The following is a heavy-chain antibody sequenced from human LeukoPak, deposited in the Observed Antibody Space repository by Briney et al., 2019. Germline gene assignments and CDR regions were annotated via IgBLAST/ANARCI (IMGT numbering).Heavy chain of an antibody. Sequence: GESLRLSCAASGFSVSSSYMSWVRQAPGKGLEWVSVIYSGGSTYYADSVKGRFTISRDNSKNTLYLQMNSLRAEDTAVYYCARVLSPPSGDFDYWGQGTLVTVSS. CDR3: ARVLSPPSGDFDY. CDR1: GFSVSSSY. V-gene: IGHV3-53*01. J-gene: IGHJ4*02. D-gene: IGHD2/OR15-2a*01. CDR2: IYSGGST.